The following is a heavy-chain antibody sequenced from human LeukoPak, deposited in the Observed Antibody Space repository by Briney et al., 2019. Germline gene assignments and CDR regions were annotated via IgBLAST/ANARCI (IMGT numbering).Heavy chain of an antibody. D-gene: IGHD6-19*01. CDR1: GFTVSSNY. Sequence: GGSLRLSCAASGFTVSSNYMSWVRQAPGKGLEWVSVIYSGGSTYYADSVKGRFTISRDNSKNTVYPQMNSLRAEDTAVYYCAKVAWLGFTLIGAFDIWGQGTMVTVSS. J-gene: IGHJ3*02. CDR2: IYSGGST. CDR3: AKVAWLGFTLIGAFDI. V-gene: IGHV3-53*05.